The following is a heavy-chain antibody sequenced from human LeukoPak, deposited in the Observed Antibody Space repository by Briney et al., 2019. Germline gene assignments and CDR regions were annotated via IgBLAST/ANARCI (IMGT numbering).Heavy chain of an antibody. CDR2: ISVSGGST. V-gene: IGHV3-23*01. D-gene: IGHD2-15*01. J-gene: IGHJ6*02. Sequence: PGGSLRLSCAAYGFTFSNYAMSWVRQAPGKGLEWVSTISVSGGSTYYADSVKGRFTISRDNSKNTLYLQMNSLRAEDTAVYYCAKYGRSGYSSGMDVWGQGTTVTVSS. CDR1: GFTFSNYA. CDR3: AKYGRSGYSSGMDV.